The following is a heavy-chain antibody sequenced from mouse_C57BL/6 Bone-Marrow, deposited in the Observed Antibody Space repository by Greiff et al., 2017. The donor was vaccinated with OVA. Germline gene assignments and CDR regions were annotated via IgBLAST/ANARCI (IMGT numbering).Heavy chain of an antibody. J-gene: IGHJ4*01. CDR1: GFTFSDYG. D-gene: IGHD3-3*01. CDR2: ISSGSSTI. V-gene: IGHV5-17*01. Sequence: EVNLVESGGGLVKPGGSLKLSCAASGFTFSDYGMHWVRQAPEKGLEWVAYISSGSSTIYYADTVKGRFTISRDNAKNTLFLQMTSLRSEDTAMYYCARTGTNYYAMDYWGQGTSVTVSS. CDR3: ARTGTNYYAMDY.